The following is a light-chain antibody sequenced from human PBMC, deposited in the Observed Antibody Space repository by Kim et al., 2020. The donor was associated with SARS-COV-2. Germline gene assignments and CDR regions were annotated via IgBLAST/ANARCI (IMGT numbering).Light chain of an antibody. J-gene: IGKJ1*01. Sequence: DIQMTQSPSSLSASVGDRVTITCRADQDSNNYLYWYHQSPGKVPNLLIYDASNLEKGVPSRFSGSGSGTHFTFTISSLQPEDVGTYYCDQYDAFTFGEGTKVDIK. CDR1: QDSNNY. V-gene: IGKV1-33*01. CDR2: DAS. CDR3: DQYDAFT.